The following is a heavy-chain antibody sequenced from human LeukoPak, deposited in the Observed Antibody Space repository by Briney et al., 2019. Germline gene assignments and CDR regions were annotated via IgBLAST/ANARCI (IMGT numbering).Heavy chain of an antibody. CDR2: IWYDGSNQ. V-gene: IGHV3-33*01. Sequence: PGGSLRLSCAASGLTFRNHGMHWIRQVPGKGLEWVAVIWYDGSNQNYADSVKGRFTISRDNSKNMLYLQMNSLRDEDTAVYYCARDRSTRYFDYWGQGTLVTVSS. CDR1: GLTFRNHG. D-gene: IGHD1-1*01. CDR3: ARDRSTRYFDY. J-gene: IGHJ4*02.